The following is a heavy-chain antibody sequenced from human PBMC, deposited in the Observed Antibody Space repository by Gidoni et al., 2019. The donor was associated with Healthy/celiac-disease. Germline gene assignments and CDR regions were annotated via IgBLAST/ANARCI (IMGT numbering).Heavy chain of an antibody. CDR1: GFTGSSNY. CDR2: IYSGGST. J-gene: IGHJ6*02. V-gene: IGHV3-66*02. Sequence: EVQLVESGGGLAQPGGSLRLSCAASGFTGSSNYMSWVRQAPGKGLEWVSVIYSGGSTYYADSVKGRFTISRDNSKNTLYLQMNSLRAEDTAVYYCARTGTAAGTATYYYGMDVWGQGTTVTVSS. D-gene: IGHD6-13*01. CDR3: ARTGTAAGTATYYYGMDV.